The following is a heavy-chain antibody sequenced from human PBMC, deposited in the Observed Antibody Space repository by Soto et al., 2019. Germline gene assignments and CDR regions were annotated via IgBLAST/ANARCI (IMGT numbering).Heavy chain of an antibody. J-gene: IGHJ4*02. CDR3: AKGLGYCSSTSCTIGDF. D-gene: IGHD2-2*01. V-gene: IGHV3-30*18. CDR1: GFTTFSDYG. Sequence: QVQVVESGGGVVQPGRSLRLSCAASGFTTFSDYGMHWVRQAPGKGLEWVAVISYDGSNKYYADSEKGRFTISRDNSKNTLYLQMNSLRAEDTAVYYCAKGLGYCSSTSCTIGDFWGQGTLVTVSS. CDR2: ISYDGSNK.